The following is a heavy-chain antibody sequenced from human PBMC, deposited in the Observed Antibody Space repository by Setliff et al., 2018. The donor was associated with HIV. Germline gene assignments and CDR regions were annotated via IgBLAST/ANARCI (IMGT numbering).Heavy chain of an antibody. CDR3: ARDVCSGAYCYAYYYYGMDV. CDR2: ISRGGRTK. Sequence: GGSLRLSCAASGFTFSDYYMSWIRQAPGKGLEWISYISRGGRTKYYADSVKGRFAISRDNAKNSLYLQMNSLRAEDTAVYYCARDVCSGAYCYAYYYYGMDVWGQGTMVTVSS. J-gene: IGHJ6*02. V-gene: IGHV3-11*04. D-gene: IGHD2-15*01. CDR1: GFTFSDYY.